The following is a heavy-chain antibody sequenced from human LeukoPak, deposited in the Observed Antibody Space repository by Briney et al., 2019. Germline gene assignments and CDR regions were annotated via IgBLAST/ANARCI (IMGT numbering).Heavy chain of an antibody. CDR2: ISHSGSV. Sequence: SETLSLTCTVSGGSVSNYYWSWIRQSPGKGLEWIGYISHSGSVNYNPSLKSRVTISVDTSKNQFSLKLSSVTAADTAVYYCARGGSSWYNYYYGMDVWGQGTTVTVSS. CDR1: GGSVSNYY. V-gene: IGHV4-59*02. J-gene: IGHJ6*02. D-gene: IGHD6-13*01. CDR3: ARGGSSWYNYYYGMDV.